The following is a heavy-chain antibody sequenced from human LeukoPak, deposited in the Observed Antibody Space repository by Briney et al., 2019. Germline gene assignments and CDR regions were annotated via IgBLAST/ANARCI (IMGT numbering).Heavy chain of an antibody. J-gene: IGHJ4*02. V-gene: IGHV3-48*03. CDR3: VRGGWHPYFFDY. CDR2: ISNSGSST. D-gene: IGHD6-19*01. CDR1: GFTFSSYE. Sequence: GGSLRLSCAASGFTFSSYEMNWVRQAPGKGLEWISYISNSGSSTSYADSVKGRFTISRDNARDSLYLQMDGLRAEDTAVYYCVRGGWHPYFFDYWGQGTLVTVSP.